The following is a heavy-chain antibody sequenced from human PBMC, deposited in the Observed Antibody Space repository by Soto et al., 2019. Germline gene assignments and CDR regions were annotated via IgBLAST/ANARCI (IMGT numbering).Heavy chain of an antibody. J-gene: IGHJ4*02. CDR2: INSDGSST. CDR3: ARDLVRRGYSYGYGY. CDR1: GFTFSSYW. D-gene: IGHD5-18*01. V-gene: IGHV3-74*01. Sequence: GGSLRLSCAASGFTFSSYWMHWVRQAPGKGLVWVSRINSDGSSTSYADSVKGRFTISRDNAKNTLYLHMSSLRAEATAVYYCARDLVRRGYSYGYGYWGQGTLVTVSS.